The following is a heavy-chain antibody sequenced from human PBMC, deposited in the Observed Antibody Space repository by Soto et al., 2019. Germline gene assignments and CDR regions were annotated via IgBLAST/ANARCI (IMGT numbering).Heavy chain of an antibody. Sequence: QVQLQESGPGLVKPSETLSLTCSVSGGSISSYYWGWIRQPPGKGLEWIGHIYYIGGTSYNPSLKSRITISVDTSKNQFSLKLSSVTAADMAVYYCARDSAAGTGDYDHWGQGILVTVSS. CDR1: GGSISSYY. V-gene: IGHV4-59*01. D-gene: IGHD6-13*01. CDR3: ARDSAAGTGDYDH. CDR2: IYYIGGT. J-gene: IGHJ4*02.